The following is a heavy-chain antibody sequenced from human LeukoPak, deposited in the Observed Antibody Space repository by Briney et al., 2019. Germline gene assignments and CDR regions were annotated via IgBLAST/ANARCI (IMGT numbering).Heavy chain of an antibody. J-gene: IGHJ6*03. CDR3: ARAARDLYYYYMDV. CDR1: GFPFSNYD. Sequence: GGSLRLSCATSGFPFSNYDMHWVRQAPGKGLEWVTLIRFDGSNKYYADSVKGRFTISRDNSKNTLYLQMNSLRAEDTAVYYCARAARDLYYYYMDVWGKGTTVTVSS. CDR2: IRFDGSNK. V-gene: IGHV3-30*02. D-gene: IGHD6-6*01.